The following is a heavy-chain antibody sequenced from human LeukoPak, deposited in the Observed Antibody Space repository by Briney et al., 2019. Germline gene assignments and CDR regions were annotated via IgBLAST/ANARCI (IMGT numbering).Heavy chain of an antibody. J-gene: IGHJ4*02. CDR3: AKTKGYSYGYYFDY. Sequence: GRSLRLSCAASGFTFSNYAMHWARQSLGKGLEWVAVMSYDGFNKYYADSVKGRFTISRDNSKNTLYLQMNSLRAEDTAVYYCAKTKGYSYGYYFDYWGQGTLVTVSS. V-gene: IGHV3-30*18. D-gene: IGHD5-18*01. CDR2: MSYDGFNK. CDR1: GFTFSNYA.